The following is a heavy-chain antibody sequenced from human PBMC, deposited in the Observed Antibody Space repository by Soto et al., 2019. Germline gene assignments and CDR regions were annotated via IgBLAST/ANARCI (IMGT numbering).Heavy chain of an antibody. D-gene: IGHD6-19*01. CDR2: IYYSVST. J-gene: IGHJ4*02. CDR1: GGSVSSGSYY. V-gene: IGHV4-61*01. Sequence: SETLSLTCTVSGGSVSSGSYYWSWIRQPPGKGLEWVGYIYYSVSTNYNPSLKSRVTISVDTSKNQFSLKVSSVTAADTAVYYCASYSSGWYDVIYWGQGTLVTVSS. CDR3: ASYSSGWYDVIY.